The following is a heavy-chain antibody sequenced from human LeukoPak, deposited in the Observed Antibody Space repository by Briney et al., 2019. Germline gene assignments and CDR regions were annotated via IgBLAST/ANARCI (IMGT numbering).Heavy chain of an antibody. V-gene: IGHV1-2*02. Sequence: ASVKVSCKASGYTFTSYDINWVRQAPGQGLEWMGWINPNSGGTNYAQKFQGRVTMTRDTSISTAYMELSRLRSDDTAVYYCARGGDIVVVPAALSWFDPWGQGTLVTVSS. D-gene: IGHD2-2*01. J-gene: IGHJ5*02. CDR2: INPNSGGT. CDR3: ARGGDIVVVPAALSWFDP. CDR1: GYTFTSYD.